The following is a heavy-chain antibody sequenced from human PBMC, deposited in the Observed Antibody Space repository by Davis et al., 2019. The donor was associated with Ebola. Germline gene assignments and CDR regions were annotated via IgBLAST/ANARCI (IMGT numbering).Heavy chain of an antibody. CDR2: IKQDGSEK. Sequence: GESLKISCAASGFPFSSFWMSWVRQAPGKGLEWVANIKQDGSEKYYVDSVKGRFTISRDNAKNSLYLQMNSLRAEDTAVYYCARALYYYGSGSYYTGGFWGQGTLVTVSS. D-gene: IGHD3-10*01. V-gene: IGHV3-7*01. CDR3: ARALYYYGSGSYYTGGF. J-gene: IGHJ4*02. CDR1: GFPFSSFW.